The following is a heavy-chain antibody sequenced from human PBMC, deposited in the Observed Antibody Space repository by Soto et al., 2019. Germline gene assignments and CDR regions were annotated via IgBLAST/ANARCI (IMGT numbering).Heavy chain of an antibody. CDR3: AKVSSVVHHMAV. D-gene: IGHD2-15*01. J-gene: IGHJ6*03. Sequence: EERLLESGGALVQPGGSLRLSCAGFGFTFSDYAMTWVRQAPGKGLEWVSFVSATAIETYSSDSVKGRFTISRDNSNNTLFLQMDNLRGEDSATYYCAKVSSVVHHMAVWGKGTTVTVSS. V-gene: IGHV3-23*01. CDR2: VSATAIET. CDR1: GFTFSDYA.